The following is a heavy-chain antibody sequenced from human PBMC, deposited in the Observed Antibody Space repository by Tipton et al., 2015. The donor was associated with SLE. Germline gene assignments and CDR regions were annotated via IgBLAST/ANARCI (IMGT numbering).Heavy chain of an antibody. CDR2: IRDSGDS. V-gene: IGHV4-59*01. J-gene: IGHJ6*03. Sequence: GLVKPSETLSLTCTVSGGSISGSYWSWIRQPPGKPLEWIAYIRDSGDSDYNPSLKSRVSVSMDTSKSQFSLKLSSVTAADTAVYYCARVPAVYYYYMDVWGKGTTVTVSS. D-gene: IGHD2-2*01. CDR3: ARVPAVYYYYMDV. CDR1: GGSISGSY.